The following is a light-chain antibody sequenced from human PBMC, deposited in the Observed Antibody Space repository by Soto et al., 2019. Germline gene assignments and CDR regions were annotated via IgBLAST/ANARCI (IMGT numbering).Light chain of an antibody. J-gene: IGLJ1*01. CDR3: RSYAGSKPGV. Sequence: QSALTQPPSASGSPGQSVTISCTGTSSDVGGYNYVSWYQQHPGKAPKLMIYEVSKRPSGVPDRFSGSKSGNTASLTVSGLQVEDEADYYCRSYAGSKPGVFGTGTKVTVL. V-gene: IGLV2-8*01. CDR2: EVS. CDR1: SSDVGGYNY.